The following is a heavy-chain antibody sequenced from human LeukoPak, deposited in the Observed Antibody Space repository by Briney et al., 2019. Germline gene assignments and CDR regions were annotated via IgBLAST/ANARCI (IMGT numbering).Heavy chain of an antibody. J-gene: IGHJ4*02. Sequence: ASVKVSCKVSGYTLTELSMHWVRLAPGKGLEWMGGFDPEDGETIYAQKFQGRVTMTEDTSTDTAYMELSSLRSEDTAVYYCATDLRGSVWFGELLPFDYWGQGTLVTVSS. D-gene: IGHD3-10*01. V-gene: IGHV1-24*01. CDR3: ATDLRGSVWFGELLPFDY. CDR2: FDPEDGET. CDR1: GYTLTELS.